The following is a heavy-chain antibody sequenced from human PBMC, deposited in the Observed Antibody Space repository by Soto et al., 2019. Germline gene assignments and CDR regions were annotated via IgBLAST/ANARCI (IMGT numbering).Heavy chain of an antibody. CDR3: ARDRGQQLVDY. CDR2: ISAYNGNT. V-gene: IGHV1-18*01. CDR1: GYTFTSYG. J-gene: IGHJ4*02. D-gene: IGHD6-13*01. Sequence: QVQLVQSGAEVKKPGASVKVSCKASGYTFTSYGITWVRQAPGQGLEWMGWISAYNGNTNYAQKLQGRVTMTTDTSTSTANMEVRSRRSDATAVYYCARDRGQQLVDYWGQGTLVTVSS.